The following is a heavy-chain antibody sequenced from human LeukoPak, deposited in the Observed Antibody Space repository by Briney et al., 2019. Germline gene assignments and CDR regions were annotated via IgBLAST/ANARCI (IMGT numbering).Heavy chain of an antibody. Sequence: SVKVSCKASGGTFSSYTISWVRQAPGQGLEWMGRIIPILGIANYAQKFQGRVMITADKSTSTAYMELSSPRSEDTAVYYCAREGAGTMVRGVPNWFDPWGQGTLVTVSS. CDR2: IIPILGIA. D-gene: IGHD3-10*01. CDR3: AREGAGTMVRGVPNWFDP. CDR1: GGTFSSYT. J-gene: IGHJ5*02. V-gene: IGHV1-69*04.